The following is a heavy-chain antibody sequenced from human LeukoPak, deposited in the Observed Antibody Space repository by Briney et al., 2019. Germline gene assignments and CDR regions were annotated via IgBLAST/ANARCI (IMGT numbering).Heavy chain of an antibody. CDR2: IKPGGVT. CDR1: SGSLGGYY. Sequence: SETLSLTCAVYSGSLGGYYWSWIRQPPGKGLEWIGEIKPGGVTNYNPSVKSRVTISADTSKNQLSLSLNSATAADTAVYYCVRGFSGVVGDYWGQGTLVTVSS. J-gene: IGHJ4*02. CDR3: VRGFSGVVGDY. D-gene: IGHD3-10*01. V-gene: IGHV4-34*01.